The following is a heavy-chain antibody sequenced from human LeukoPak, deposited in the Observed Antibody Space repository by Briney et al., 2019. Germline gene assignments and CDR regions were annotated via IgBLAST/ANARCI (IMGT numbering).Heavy chain of an antibody. D-gene: IGHD6-19*01. CDR1: GGSFSGYY. Sequence: SETLSLTCAVYGGSFSGYYWSWIRQPPGKGLEWIGEINHSGSTNYNPSLKSRVTISVDTSKNQFSLKLSSVTAADTAVYYCARRLSSGWYFRFDYWGQGTLVTVSS. J-gene: IGHJ4*02. CDR3: ARRLSSGWYFRFDY. V-gene: IGHV4-34*01. CDR2: INHSGST.